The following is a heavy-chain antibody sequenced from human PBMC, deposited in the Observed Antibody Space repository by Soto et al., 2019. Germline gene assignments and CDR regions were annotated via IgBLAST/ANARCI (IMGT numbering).Heavy chain of an antibody. Sequence: RRLSCAASGFTFSSYAMNWVRQTQEKGLEWVSSISSTSSYTHYSDSVKGRFTISRDNANNSLFLQMNSLRAEDTATYYCARDLALAGNYWGRGVLVTVSS. V-gene: IGHV3-21*01. D-gene: IGHD6-19*01. J-gene: IGHJ4*02. CDR3: ARDLALAGNY. CDR1: GFTFSSYA. CDR2: ISSTSSYT.